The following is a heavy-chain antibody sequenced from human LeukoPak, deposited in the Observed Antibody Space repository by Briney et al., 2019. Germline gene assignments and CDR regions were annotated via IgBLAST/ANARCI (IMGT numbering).Heavy chain of an antibody. CDR3: ARGVPAHVRYFDWLSVYFDY. CDR2: ISGTGGNT. Sequence: PGGSLRLSCAASGFTFSNYAMSWVRQAPGKGLEWVSAISGTGGNTYYVDSVKGRFTISRDNSKNTLYLQVNSLTAEDTAVYFCARGVPAHVRYFDWLSVYFDYWGQGTLVTVSS. V-gene: IGHV3-23*01. CDR1: GFTFSNYA. D-gene: IGHD3-9*01. J-gene: IGHJ4*02.